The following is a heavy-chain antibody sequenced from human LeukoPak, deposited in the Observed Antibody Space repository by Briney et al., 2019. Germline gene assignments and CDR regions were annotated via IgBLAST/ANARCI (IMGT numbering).Heavy chain of an antibody. CDR2: IIPIFGTA. J-gene: IGHJ4*02. Sequence: ASVKVSCKASGGTFSSYAISWVRQAPGQGLEWMGGIIPIFGTANYAQKFQGRVTITADESTSTAYMELGSLRSEDTAVYYCATEKRYGGNSANDYWGQGTLVTVSS. CDR3: ATEKRYGGNSANDY. D-gene: IGHD4-23*01. CDR1: GGTFSSYA. V-gene: IGHV1-69*13.